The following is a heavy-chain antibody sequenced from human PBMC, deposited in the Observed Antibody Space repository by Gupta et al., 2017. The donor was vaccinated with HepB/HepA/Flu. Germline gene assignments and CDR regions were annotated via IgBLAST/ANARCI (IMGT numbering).Heavy chain of an antibody. Sequence: EVQLVESGGGLVQTGGSLRLSCAASGFPFRSYSMNWVRQAPGKGLEWVSYISSSSSTIYYADSVKGRFTISRDNAKNSLYLQMNSLRDEDTAVYYCARTLYSSFDYWGQGSLVTDSS. CDR2: ISSSSSTI. CDR1: GFPFRSYS. CDR3: ARTLYSSFDY. V-gene: IGHV3-48*02. D-gene: IGHD6-13*01. J-gene: IGHJ4*02.